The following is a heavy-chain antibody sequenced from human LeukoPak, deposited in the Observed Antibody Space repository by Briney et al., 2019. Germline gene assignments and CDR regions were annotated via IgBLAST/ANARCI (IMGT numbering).Heavy chain of an antibody. CDR1: GYSFTSYA. CDR2: INTNTGNP. J-gene: IGHJ4*02. Sequence: ASVKVSCKASGYSFTSYAMNWVRQAPGQGLEWMVWINTNTGNPMYAQGFTGRFVFSLDTSVNTAYLQISSLKAEDTAVYYCARDGANTFGGVIVTQNFGYWGQGTLVTVSS. CDR3: ARDGANTFGGVIVTQNFGY. V-gene: IGHV7-4-1*02. D-gene: IGHD3-16*02.